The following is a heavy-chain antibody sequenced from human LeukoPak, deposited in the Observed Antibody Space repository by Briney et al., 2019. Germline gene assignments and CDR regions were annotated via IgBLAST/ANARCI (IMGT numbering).Heavy chain of an antibody. V-gene: IGHV3-23*01. Sequence: GGSLRLSCAASGFTFSNYAMSWVRQAPGKGLEWVSAISAIDGTTSYADSVKGRFTISRDNSKNTLYLQMNSLRAEDTAVYYCARSPWYYYGSGSPPWFDPWGQGTLVTVSS. CDR1: GFTFSNYA. CDR3: ARSPWYYYGSGSPPWFDP. D-gene: IGHD3-10*01. CDR2: ISAIDGTT. J-gene: IGHJ5*02.